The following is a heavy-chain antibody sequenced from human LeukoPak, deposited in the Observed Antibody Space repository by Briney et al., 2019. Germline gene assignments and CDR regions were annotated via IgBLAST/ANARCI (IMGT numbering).Heavy chain of an antibody. D-gene: IGHD3-9*01. J-gene: IGHJ4*02. CDR3: AKSLYWLPNY. V-gene: IGHV3-23*01. Sequence: GGSLRLACAASGFTFSTYVMTWVRQAPGKGLEWVSAISGSGISAYYADSVKGRFTISRDNSRNTLYLQMNSLRAEDTALYYCAKSLYWLPNYWGQGTLVTVSS. CDR2: ISGSGISA. CDR1: GFTFSTYV.